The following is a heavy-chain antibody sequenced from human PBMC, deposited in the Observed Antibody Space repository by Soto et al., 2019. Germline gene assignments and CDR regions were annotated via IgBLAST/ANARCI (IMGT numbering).Heavy chain of an antibody. CDR3: ASSKYDVVAGSVWFDP. CDR1: GGSFSGYS. D-gene: IGHD2-21*01. V-gene: IGHV4-30-2*01. J-gene: IGHJ5*02. Sequence: SETLSLTCAVYGGSFSGYSWGWIRQPPGQGLEWIGYMYHSGNTYYNPSLKGRVTISLDHSRNQFSLRLNSVTAADTAVYFCASSKYDVVAGSVWFDPWGQGTLVTVSS. CDR2: MYHSGNT.